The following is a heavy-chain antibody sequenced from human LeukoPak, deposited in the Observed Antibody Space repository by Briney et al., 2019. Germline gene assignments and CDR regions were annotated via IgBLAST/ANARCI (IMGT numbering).Heavy chain of an antibody. CDR1: GFTFSSYG. D-gene: IGHD2-2*01. V-gene: IGHV3-30*02. Sequence: GGSLRLSCAASGFTFSSYGMHWVRQAPGKGLEWVAFIRYDGSNKYYADSVKGRFTISRDNSKNTLYLQMNSLRAEDTAVYYCAKPQDIVVVPAASRRDAFDIWGQGTMVTVSS. CDR3: AKPQDIVVVPAASRRDAFDI. CDR2: IRYDGSNK. J-gene: IGHJ3*02.